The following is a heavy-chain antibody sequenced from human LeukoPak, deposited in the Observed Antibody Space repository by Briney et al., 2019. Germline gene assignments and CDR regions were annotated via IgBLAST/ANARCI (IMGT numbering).Heavy chain of an antibody. CDR2: IEPAGSET. Sequence: GGSLRLSCAASGFSFSTYWMTWVRQAAGKGLEWVANIEPAGSETYYVDPVKGRFTISRDNAKNLLYLQMNSLRAEDTAVYYCGRFGDEAAVDYRGQGTLVTVSS. CDR1: GFSFSTYW. J-gene: IGHJ4*02. CDR3: GRFGDEAAVDY. V-gene: IGHV3-7*01. D-gene: IGHD3-10*01.